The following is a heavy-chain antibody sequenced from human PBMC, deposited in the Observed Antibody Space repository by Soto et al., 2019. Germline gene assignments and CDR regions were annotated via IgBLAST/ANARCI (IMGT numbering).Heavy chain of an antibody. Sequence: EQLVQSGGGLANLGGPLNSACVAPGFTLRDYSLDWVRQPPGGGLGWIGRSRNEANDYIRDYAAFVKGRFSVSRDDSKSSFFLQMNGLKTEDTAVYYCVRQGYCSSTSCFDAMDVWGQGTTVTVSS. CDR2: SRNEANDYIR. D-gene: IGHD2-2*01. J-gene: IGHJ6*02. CDR1: GFTLRDYS. CDR3: VRQGYCSSTSCFDAMDV. V-gene: IGHV3-72*01.